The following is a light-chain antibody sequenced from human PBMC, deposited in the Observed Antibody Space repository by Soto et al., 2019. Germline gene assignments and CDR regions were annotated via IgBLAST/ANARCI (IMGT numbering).Light chain of an antibody. V-gene: IGKV1-12*01. Sequence: DSPINQSPSSVSASVGARVTITCRARQGSSSWLAWYQQKPGKAPKLLIYAASSSQSGVPSRFSGSGSVTDLMLTLSSLQPEDFETYYCQQANSFPRTVGQGTKVEIK. CDR3: QQANSFPRT. J-gene: IGKJ1*01. CDR2: AAS. CDR1: QGSSSW.